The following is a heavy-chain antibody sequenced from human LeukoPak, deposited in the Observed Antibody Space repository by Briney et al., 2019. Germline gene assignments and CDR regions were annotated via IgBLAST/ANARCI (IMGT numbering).Heavy chain of an antibody. V-gene: IGHV3-23*01. CDR1: GFTFNNYA. CDR3: ARARYCSSTSCFLDY. J-gene: IGHJ4*02. Sequence: GGSLRLSCAASGFTFNNYAMTWVRQAPGKGLEWVSTISISGDSTYYADSVKGRFTISRDNSKNTLYLQMNSLTAEDTALHYCARARYCSSTSCFLDYWGQGTLVTVSS. D-gene: IGHD2-2*01. CDR2: ISISGDST.